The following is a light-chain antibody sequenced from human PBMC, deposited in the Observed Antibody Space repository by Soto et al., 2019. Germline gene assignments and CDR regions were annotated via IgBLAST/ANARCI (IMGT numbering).Light chain of an antibody. CDR2: AAS. CDR1: QCVSNK. J-gene: IGKJ4*01. Sequence: EIVLTQSPVTLSLSPGETSTLSCRASQCVSNKVAWYQQKPCQAPRLLIYAASNRATGIPARFSGSGSGTDFTLTISSLEPEDFAVYSCQQRSNWPTFGGGTKVDIK. V-gene: IGKV3-11*01. CDR3: QQRSNWPT.